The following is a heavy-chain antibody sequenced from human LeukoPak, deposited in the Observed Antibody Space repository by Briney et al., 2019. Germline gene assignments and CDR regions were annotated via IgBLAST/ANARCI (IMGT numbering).Heavy chain of an antibody. V-gene: IGHV1-69*05. CDR3: ANSMTTDPWHAFDI. CDR1: GGTFSNYA. D-gene: IGHD4-11*01. J-gene: IGHJ3*02. Sequence: GASVKVSCKASGGTFSNYAISWVRQAPGQGLEWMGGIIPIFGTANYAQKFQGRVTITTDESTSTAYMELSSLRSEDTAVYYCANSMTTDPWHAFDIWGQGTMVTVSS. CDR2: IIPIFGTA.